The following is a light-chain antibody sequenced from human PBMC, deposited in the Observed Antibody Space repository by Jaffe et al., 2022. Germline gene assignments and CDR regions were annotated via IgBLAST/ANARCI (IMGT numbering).Light chain of an antibody. V-gene: IGKV3-15*01. CDR3: HQYNNWPPWT. Sequence: EIVMTQSPVTLSVSPGERATLSCRASQSVRTNLAWYQQKPGQAPRLLIYGASTRATGIAARFSGSGSGTEFTLTISSLQSEDFAVYYCHQYNNWPPWTFGQGTKVEIK. CDR1: QSVRTN. J-gene: IGKJ1*01. CDR2: GAS.